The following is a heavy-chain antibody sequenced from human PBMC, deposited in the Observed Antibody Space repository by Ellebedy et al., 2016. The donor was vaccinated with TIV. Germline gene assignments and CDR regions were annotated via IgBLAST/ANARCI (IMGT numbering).Heavy chain of an antibody. CDR2: INHSGST. J-gene: IGHJ5*02. CDR3: AAGWVPAAPLQP. V-gene: IGHV4-34*01. D-gene: IGHD2-2*01. Sequence: MPGGSLRLSCAAYGGSFSGYYWTWIRQPPGKGLEWFGEINHSGSTNYNPSLKSRVTISVDTSKNEFSLKLSSVTAADTAVYYFAAGWVPAAPLQPWGQGTLVTVSS. CDR1: GGSFSGYY.